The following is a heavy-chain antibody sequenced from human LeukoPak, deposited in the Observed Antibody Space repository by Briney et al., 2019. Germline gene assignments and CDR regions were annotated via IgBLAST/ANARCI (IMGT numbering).Heavy chain of an antibody. D-gene: IGHD3-10*01. V-gene: IGHV3-23*01. CDR2: ISGSGGST. J-gene: IGHJ4*02. Sequence: GGSLRLSCAASGFTFNSYAMSWVRQAPGKGLEWVSAISGSGGSTYYADSVKGRFTISRDNSKNTLYLQMNSLRAEDTAAYYCAKHLDYYGSGSFDYWGQGTLVTVSS. CDR1: GFTFNSYA. CDR3: AKHLDYYGSGSFDY.